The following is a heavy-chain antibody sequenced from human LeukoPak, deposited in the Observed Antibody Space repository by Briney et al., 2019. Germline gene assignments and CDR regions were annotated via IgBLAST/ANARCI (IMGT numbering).Heavy chain of an antibody. J-gene: IGHJ3*02. D-gene: IGHD2-15*01. V-gene: IGHV3-23*01. Sequence: PGGSLRLSCAASGFTFSTYAMTWVRQAPGKGLEWVSLISGTGGSTYYADSVKGRFTISRDNAKNSLYLQMNSLRAEDTAVYYCARAQDIVVVVAATDAFDIWGQGTMVTVSS. CDR1: GFTFSTYA. CDR3: ARAQDIVVVVAATDAFDI. CDR2: ISGTGGST.